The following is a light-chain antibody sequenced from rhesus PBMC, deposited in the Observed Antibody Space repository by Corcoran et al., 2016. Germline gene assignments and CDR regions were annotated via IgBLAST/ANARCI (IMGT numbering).Light chain of an antibody. CDR2: AAS. J-gene: IGKJ4*01. CDR3: LQYNSKPLT. V-gene: IGKV1-36*01. CDR1: QGISNS. Sequence: DIQMTQSPSSLSASVGDRVTITCRASQGISNSLSWYQQKPGKAPKRLVYAASSLESGVPSRFSGSGYVTEFTLTISSLQPEDFAAYYCLQYNSKPLTFGGGTKVEIK.